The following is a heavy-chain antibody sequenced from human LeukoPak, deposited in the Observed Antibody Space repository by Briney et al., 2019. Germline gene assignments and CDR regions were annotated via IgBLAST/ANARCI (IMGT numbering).Heavy chain of an antibody. CDR3: ARRGISATFDY. CDR2: IYYSGST. Sequence: SETLSLTCTVSGGSISSYYWSWIRQPPGKGLEWIGYIYYSGSTNYNPSLKSRVTISVDTSKNQFSLKLRSVTAADTAVYYCARRGISATFDYWGQGTLVTVSP. D-gene: IGHD6-13*01. V-gene: IGHV4-59*08. CDR1: GGSISSYY. J-gene: IGHJ4*02.